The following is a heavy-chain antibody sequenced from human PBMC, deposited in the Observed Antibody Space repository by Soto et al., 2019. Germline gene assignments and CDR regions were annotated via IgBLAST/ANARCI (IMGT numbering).Heavy chain of an antibody. Sequence: SETLSFTCTVSGGSISSYYWSWIRQPPGKGLEWIGYIYYSGSTNYSPSLKSRVTISVDRSKNQFSLKLSSVTAADTAVYYCASSPDGNNWFDPWGQGTLVTVSS. CDR3: ASSPDGNNWFDP. J-gene: IGHJ5*02. D-gene: IGHD1-26*01. CDR2: IYYSGST. V-gene: IGHV4-59*12. CDR1: GGSISSYY.